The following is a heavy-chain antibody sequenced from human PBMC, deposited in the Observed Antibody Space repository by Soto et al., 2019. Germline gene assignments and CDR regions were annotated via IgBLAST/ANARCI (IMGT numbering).Heavy chain of an antibody. D-gene: IGHD6-6*01. Sequence: PSETLSLTCTVSGGSISSYYWSWIRQPPGKGLEWIGSIYYSGSTYYNPSLKSRVTISVDTSKNQFSLKLSSVTAADTAVYYCARRGSSSNTNKYYFDYWGQGTLVTVSS. J-gene: IGHJ4*02. CDR3: ARRGSSSNTNKYYFDY. CDR2: IYYSGST. V-gene: IGHV4-59*05. CDR1: GGSISSYY.